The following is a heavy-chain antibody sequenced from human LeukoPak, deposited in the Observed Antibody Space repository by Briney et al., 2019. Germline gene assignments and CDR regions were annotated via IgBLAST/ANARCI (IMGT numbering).Heavy chain of an antibody. CDR2: INPNSGGT. CDR3: ARDQAECSSTSCYGVAFDI. Sequence: ASVKVSCKASGYTFTGYYMHWVRQAPGQGLEWMGWINPNSGGTNYAQKFQGWVTMTRDTSISTAYMELSRLRSDDTAVYYCARDQAECSSTSCYGVAFDIWGQGTMVTVSS. V-gene: IGHV1-2*04. CDR1: GYTFTGYY. D-gene: IGHD2-2*01. J-gene: IGHJ3*02.